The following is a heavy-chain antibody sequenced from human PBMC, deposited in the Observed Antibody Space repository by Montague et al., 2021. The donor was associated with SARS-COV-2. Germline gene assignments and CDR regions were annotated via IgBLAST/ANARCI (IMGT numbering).Heavy chain of an antibody. Sequence: SETLSLTCAVHGGSFSGYYRSWIRQRPGKGLEWIGEINHGGSTNYNPPLKNRLTISTDTSKNQFSLKLTSVAATDTAVYYCARLRDGVVPSPILGIGPYFTYYYMDVWAKGTTVTVS. CDR2: INHGGST. CDR1: GGSFSGYY. V-gene: IGHV4-34*01. D-gene: IGHD2-2*02. J-gene: IGHJ6*03. CDR3: ARLRDGVVPSPILGIGPYFTYYYMDV.